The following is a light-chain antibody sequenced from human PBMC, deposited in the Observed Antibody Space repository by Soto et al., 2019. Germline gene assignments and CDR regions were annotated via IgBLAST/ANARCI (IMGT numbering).Light chain of an antibody. Sequence: EIVMTQSPATLSVSPGDRATLSCRASQSVSSIAWYQQKPGQPPRLLLYGASRRATNIPARFSGGGSDTEFTLTISSLQSEDFAVYYCQQYDNWRLSFGGGTTVEIK. CDR1: QSVSS. CDR3: QQYDNWRLS. V-gene: IGKV3-15*01. J-gene: IGKJ4*01. CDR2: GAS.